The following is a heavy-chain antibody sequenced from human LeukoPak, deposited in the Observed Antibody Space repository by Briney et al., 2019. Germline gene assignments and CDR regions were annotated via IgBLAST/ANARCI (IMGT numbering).Heavy chain of an antibody. CDR3: ARALGRVEDYFDY. D-gene: IGHD2-15*01. J-gene: IGHJ4*02. Sequence: GRSLRLSCAASGFTFSSYAMHWVRQAPGKGLEWVAVISYDGSNKYYADSVKGRFTISRDNSKNTLYLQMNSLRAEDTAVYYCARALGRVEDYFDYWGQGTLVTVSS. V-gene: IGHV3-30-3*01. CDR1: GFTFSSYA. CDR2: ISYDGSNK.